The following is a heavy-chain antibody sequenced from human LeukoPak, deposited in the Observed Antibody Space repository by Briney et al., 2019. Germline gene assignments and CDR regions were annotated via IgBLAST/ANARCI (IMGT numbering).Heavy chain of an antibody. V-gene: IGHV5-51*01. CDR2: IYPGDSDI. CDR3: ARTEALDAFDI. Sequence: GESLKISCKGVGYTFTTYWIAWVRQMPGKDLEWMGVIYPGDSDIRYSPSFKGQVTISADKSITTAYLQWNTLKASDTAMYYCARTEALDAFDIWGQGTIVTVSS. CDR1: GYTFTTYW. J-gene: IGHJ3*02.